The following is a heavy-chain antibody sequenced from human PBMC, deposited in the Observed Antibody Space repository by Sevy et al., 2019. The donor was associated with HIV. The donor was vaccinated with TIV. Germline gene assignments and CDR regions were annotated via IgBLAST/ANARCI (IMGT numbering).Heavy chain of an antibody. V-gene: IGHV3-43*01. CDR2: ISWDGGST. CDR1: GFTFDDYT. J-gene: IGHJ4*02. D-gene: IGHD6-6*01. CDR3: ARLWGSSSGPDY. Sequence: GGSLGLSCAASGFTFDDYTMHWVRQAPGKGLEWVSLISWDGGSTYYADSVKGRFTISRDNSKNSLYLQMNSLRTEDTALYYCARLWGSSSGPDYWGQGTLVTVSS.